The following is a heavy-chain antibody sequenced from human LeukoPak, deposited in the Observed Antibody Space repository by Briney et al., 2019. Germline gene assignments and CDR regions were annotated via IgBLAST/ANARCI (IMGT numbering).Heavy chain of an antibody. CDR2: VLDNTDFA. CDR3: ASNTEGLFGVADYYYYYMDV. D-gene: IGHD3-3*01. CDR1: GITLMSYT. J-gene: IGHJ6*03. Sequence: PGGSLRLSCSASGITLMSYTIHWLRRAPGRGLEWLTLVLDNTDFAYHADSVKGRFTISRDNAKNSLYLQMNSLRAEDTAVYYCASNTEGLFGVADYYYYYMDVWGKGTTVTVSS. V-gene: IGHV3-30-3*01.